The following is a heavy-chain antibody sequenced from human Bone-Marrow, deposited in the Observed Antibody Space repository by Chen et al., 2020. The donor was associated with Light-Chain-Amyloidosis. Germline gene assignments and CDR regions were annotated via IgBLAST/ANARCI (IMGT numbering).Heavy chain of an antibody. V-gene: IGHV5-51*01. CDR1: GYTFPNYW. CDR3: ARRRDGYDFDY. J-gene: IGHJ4*02. CDR2: IYPDDSYA. Sequence: ESLKISCKGSGYTFPNYWIGWVRQMPGKGLEWMGVIYPDDSYARYSPSFXXXXXXXXXXXXXXXXXXXXXXXAXXTAIYYCARRRDGYDFDYWGQGTLVTVSS. D-gene: IGHD5-12*01.